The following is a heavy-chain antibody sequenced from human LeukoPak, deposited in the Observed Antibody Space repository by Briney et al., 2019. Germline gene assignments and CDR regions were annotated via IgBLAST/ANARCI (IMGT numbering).Heavy chain of an antibody. V-gene: IGHV3-21*01. J-gene: IGHJ4*02. CDR1: GFTLSSYS. CDR3: ARESGSYFGGGLDY. Sequence: GGPLRLSCAASGFTLSSYSMNWVRQAPGKGLEWVSSISSSSSYIYYADSVKGRFTISRDNAKNSLYLQMNSLRAEDTAVYYCARESGSYFGGGLDYWGQGTLVTVSS. CDR2: ISSSSSYI. D-gene: IGHD1-26*01.